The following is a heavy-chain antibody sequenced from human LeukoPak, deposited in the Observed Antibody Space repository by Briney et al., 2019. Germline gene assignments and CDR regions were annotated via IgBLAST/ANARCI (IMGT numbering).Heavy chain of an antibody. D-gene: IGHD6-13*01. CDR3: AKGPRHSSSWRMDY. CDR1: GFTFSSYW. V-gene: IGHV3-74*01. CDR2: INTDGSST. J-gene: IGHJ4*02. Sequence: GGSLRLSCAASGFTFSSYWMHWVRQVPGKGLVWVSRINTDGSSTSYADSVKGRFTISRDNAKNTLYLQMNSLRAEDTAVYYCAKGPRHSSSWRMDYWGQGTLVAVSS.